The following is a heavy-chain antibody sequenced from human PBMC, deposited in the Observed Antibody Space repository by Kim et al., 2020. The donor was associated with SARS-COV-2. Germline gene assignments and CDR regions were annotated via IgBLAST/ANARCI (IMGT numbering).Heavy chain of an antibody. J-gene: IGHJ4*02. Sequence: SETLSLTCAVSGGSISSGGYSWNWIRQPPGKGLEWIGYIYYDESTYYNPSLKSRVTMSVDRSKNQFSLELNSVTAADTAVYYCARGATTNSYYFNYWGQG. CDR2: IYYDEST. D-gene: IGHD1-26*01. V-gene: IGHV4-30-2*01. CDR1: GGSISSGGYS. CDR3: ARGATTNSYYFNY.